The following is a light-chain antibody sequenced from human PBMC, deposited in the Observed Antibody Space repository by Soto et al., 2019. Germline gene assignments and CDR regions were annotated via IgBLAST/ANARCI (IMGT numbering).Light chain of an antibody. CDR1: ESVSSN. CDR2: GAS. Sequence: EIVMTQSPATLSVSPGERATLSCRASESVSSNLAWYQQIPGQAPRLLIYGASTGATGIPDRFSGSGSGTEFTLTISSLQSEDFAVYYCQQYINWPPWTFGQGTKVEIK. J-gene: IGKJ1*01. CDR3: QQYINWPPWT. V-gene: IGKV3-15*01.